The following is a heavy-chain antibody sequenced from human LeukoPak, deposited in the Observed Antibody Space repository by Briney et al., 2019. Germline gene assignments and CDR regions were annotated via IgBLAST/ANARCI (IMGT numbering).Heavy chain of an antibody. V-gene: IGHV4-30-4*08. Sequence: PSQTLSLTCTVSGGSISSGDYYWSWIRQPPGKGLEWIVYIYYSGSTYYNPSLKSRVTISVDTSKNQFSLKLSSVTAADTAVYYCARDAYYDSSGYRPGAFDIWGQGTMVTVSS. J-gene: IGHJ3*02. CDR2: IYYSGST. CDR1: GGSISSGDYY. D-gene: IGHD3-22*01. CDR3: ARDAYYDSSGYRPGAFDI.